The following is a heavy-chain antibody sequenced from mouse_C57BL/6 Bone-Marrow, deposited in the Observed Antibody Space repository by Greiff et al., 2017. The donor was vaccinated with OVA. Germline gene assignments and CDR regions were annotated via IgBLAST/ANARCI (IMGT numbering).Heavy chain of an antibody. CDR2: LSSGGSYT. CDR3: ARVPYYGSRADV. CDR1: GFTFSSYG. J-gene: IGHJ1*03. Sequence: EVNLVESGGDLVKPGGSLKLSCAASGFTFSSYGMSWVRQTPDKRLEWVATLSSGGSYTYYPDSVNGRFTISRDNAKNTLYLQMSSLKSEDTAMYYCARVPYYGSRADVWGTGTTVTVSS. V-gene: IGHV5-6*01. D-gene: IGHD1-1*01.